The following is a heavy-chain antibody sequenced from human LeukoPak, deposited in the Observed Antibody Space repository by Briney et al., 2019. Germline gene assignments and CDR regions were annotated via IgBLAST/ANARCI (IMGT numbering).Heavy chain of an antibody. CDR1: GYTFTGYY. CDR2: INPNSGGT. D-gene: IGHD2-2*01. J-gene: IGHJ6*02. V-gene: IGHV1-2*02. Sequence: GASVKVSCKASGYTFTGYYMHWVRQAPGQGLEWMGWINPNSGGTIYAQKFQGRVTMTRDTSISTAYMELSRLRSDDTAVYYCARSHGDIVVVPAALGGYGMDVWGQGTTVTVSS. CDR3: ARSHGDIVVVPAALGGYGMDV.